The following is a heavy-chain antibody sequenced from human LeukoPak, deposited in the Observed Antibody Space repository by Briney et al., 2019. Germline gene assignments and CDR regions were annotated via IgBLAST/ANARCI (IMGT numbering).Heavy chain of an antibody. CDR1: GFTFSTSA. V-gene: IGHV3-21*01. CDR2: IDYDSSHI. Sequence: PGGSLRLSCAASGFTFSTSAMNWVRQVPGKGLEWVSSIDYDSSHIYYVASVRGRFTISRDNARNSVYLQMNSLRVEDTAVYYCARDPLRYLRVGHYDYWGQGTLVAVSS. CDR3: ARDPLRYLRVGHYDY. J-gene: IGHJ4*02. D-gene: IGHD3-9*01.